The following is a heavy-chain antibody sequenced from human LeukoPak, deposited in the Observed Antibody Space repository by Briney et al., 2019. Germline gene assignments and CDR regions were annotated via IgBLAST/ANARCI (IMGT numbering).Heavy chain of an antibody. Sequence: SETLSLTCTVSVGSISSDDWSWIRQPPGKGLEWIGYIYYSGSTNYNTSLKSRVTISVDTSKNQFSLKLSSVTAADTAVYYCARARYDSSGFWAGHFDYWGQGTLVTVSS. D-gene: IGHD3-22*01. V-gene: IGHV4-59*01. CDR1: VGSISSDD. J-gene: IGHJ4*02. CDR3: ARARYDSSGFWAGHFDY. CDR2: IYYSGST.